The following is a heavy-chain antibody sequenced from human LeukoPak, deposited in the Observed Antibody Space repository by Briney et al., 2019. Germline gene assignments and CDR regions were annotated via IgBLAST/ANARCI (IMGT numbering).Heavy chain of an antibody. CDR1: GFTFSSYS. Sequence: PGGSLRLSCAASGFTFSSYSMNWVRQAPGKGLEWVSSISSSSSYIYYADSVKGRFTISRDNAKNSLYLQMNSLRAEDTAVYYCARDSKKVVAATSFDYWGQGTLVTVSS. V-gene: IGHV3-21*01. CDR2: ISSSSSYI. D-gene: IGHD2-15*01. J-gene: IGHJ4*02. CDR3: ARDSKKVVAATSFDY.